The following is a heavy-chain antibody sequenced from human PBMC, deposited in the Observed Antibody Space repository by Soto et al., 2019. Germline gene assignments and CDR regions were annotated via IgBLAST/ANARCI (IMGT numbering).Heavy chain of an antibody. CDR3: ARGRYCSSTSCYPDDY. J-gene: IGHJ4*02. CDR1: GFTFSSYA. D-gene: IGHD2-2*01. CDR2: ISCDGSNT. Sequence: PEGSRRHACAASGFTFSSYAMHWVRQAPGKGLEWVAVISCDGSNTYYADSVKGRFTISXXXSXXTXXLXXNXXRADDTAVYYCARGRYCSSTSCYPDDYWGQGT. V-gene: IGHV3-30-3*01.